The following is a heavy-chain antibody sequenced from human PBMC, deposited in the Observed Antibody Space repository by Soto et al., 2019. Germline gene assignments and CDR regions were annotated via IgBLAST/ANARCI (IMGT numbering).Heavy chain of an antibody. J-gene: IGHJ4*02. Sequence: GGSLRLSCAASGFTFSSYGMHWVRQAPGKGLEWVAVISYDGSNKYYADSVKGRFTISRDNSKNTLYLQMNSLRAEDTAVYYCATGRTNYYDSSGYFDYWGQGTLVTVSS. CDR2: ISYDGSNK. CDR3: ATGRTNYYDSSGYFDY. CDR1: GFTFSSYG. D-gene: IGHD3-22*01. V-gene: IGHV3-30*03.